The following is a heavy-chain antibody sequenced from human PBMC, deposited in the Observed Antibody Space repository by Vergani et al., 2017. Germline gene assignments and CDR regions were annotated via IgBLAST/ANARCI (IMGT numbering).Heavy chain of an antibody. CDR3: AKYLRDSTDGLPDS. CDR1: GFTFSNLG. V-gene: IGHV3-30*02. CDR2: IGKDGINT. J-gene: IGHJ4*02. Sequence: VQLLQSEGAVVQPGGSLRLSCVASGFTFSNLGMHWIRQAPGKGLEWLAYIGKDGINTRYRDAVKGRFTVSRDNSKDILYLQMDSLRSEDTALYYCAKYLRDSTDGLPDSWGPGTLVIVSS. D-gene: IGHD2-21*02.